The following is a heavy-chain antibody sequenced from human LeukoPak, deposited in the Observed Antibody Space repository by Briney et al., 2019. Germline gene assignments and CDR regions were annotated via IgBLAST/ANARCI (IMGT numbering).Heavy chain of an antibody. J-gene: IGHJ4*02. CDR2: INPNSGGT. CDR3: ARAQLLSGTTFDY. D-gene: IGHD2-2*01. CDR1: GHTFTGYY. Sequence: ASVKVSCKASGHTFTGYYMHWVRQAPGQGLEWMGWINPNSGGTNYAQKFQGRVTMTRDTSISTAYMELSRLRSDDTAVYYCARAQLLSGTTFDYWGQGTLVTVSS. V-gene: IGHV1-2*02.